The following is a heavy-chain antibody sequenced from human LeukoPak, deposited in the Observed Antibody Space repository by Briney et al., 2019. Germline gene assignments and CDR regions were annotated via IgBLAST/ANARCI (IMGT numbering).Heavy chain of an antibody. J-gene: IGHJ4*02. CDR3: VKDFGRVRGTPDS. V-gene: IGHV3-64D*06. D-gene: IGHD3-16*01. CDR1: GFVFSIYT. Sequence: TGGSLRLSCSASGFVFSIYTMYWVRQAPGKGPKYVSTISGSGNGFSIYYADSVKGRFTISRDDSKSILYLQMNGLRSEDTAVYYCVKDFGRVRGTPDSWGQGTLVTVSS. CDR2: ISGSGNGFSI.